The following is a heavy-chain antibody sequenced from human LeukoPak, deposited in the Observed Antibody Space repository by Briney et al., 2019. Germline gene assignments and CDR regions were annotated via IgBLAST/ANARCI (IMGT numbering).Heavy chain of an antibody. CDR1: GGSISSGSYY. CDR3: ARGRGSSSQRLRESIRLPYT. Sequence: SETLSLTCTVSGGSISSGSYYWSWIRQPAGKGLEWIGRIYTSGSTNYNPSLKSRVTISVDTSKNQFSLKLSSVTAADTAVYYCARGRGSSSQRLRESIRLPYTWGQGTLVTVSS. V-gene: IGHV4-61*02. CDR2: IYTSGST. J-gene: IGHJ4*02. D-gene: IGHD6-6*01.